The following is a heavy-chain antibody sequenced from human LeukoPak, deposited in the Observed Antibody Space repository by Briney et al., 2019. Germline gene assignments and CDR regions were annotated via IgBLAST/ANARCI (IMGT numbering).Heavy chain of an antibody. V-gene: IGHV1-3*01. CDR2: INAGNGNT. D-gene: IGHD1-20*01. CDR3: ARDLGNWNDRWFDP. Sequence: ASVKVSCKASGYTFTSYAMHWVRQAPGQRLEWMGWINAGNGNTKYSQKFQGRVTITRDTSASTAYMEQSSLRSEDTAVYYCARDLGNWNDRWFDPWGQGTLVTVSS. CDR1: GYTFTSYA. J-gene: IGHJ5*02.